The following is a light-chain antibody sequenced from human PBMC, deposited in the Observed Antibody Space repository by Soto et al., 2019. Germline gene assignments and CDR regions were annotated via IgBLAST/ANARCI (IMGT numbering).Light chain of an antibody. Sequence: NFMLTQPHSVSESPGKTVTISCTRSSGSIASNYVQWYQQRPGSSPTTVIYEDNQRPSGVPDRFSGSIDSSSNSGSLTISGLKTEDEADYYCQSYDSSNQVFGGGTKLTVL. CDR2: EDN. J-gene: IGLJ3*02. CDR1: SGSIASNY. CDR3: QSYDSSNQV. V-gene: IGLV6-57*01.